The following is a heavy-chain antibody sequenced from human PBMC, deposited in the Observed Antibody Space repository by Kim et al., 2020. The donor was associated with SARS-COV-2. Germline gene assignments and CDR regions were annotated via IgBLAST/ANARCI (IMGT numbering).Heavy chain of an antibody. CDR3: ARGQGYSGNYFDY. J-gene: IGHJ4*02. D-gene: IGHD5-12*01. V-gene: IGHV1-46*01. Sequence: SAQKSPNRATNTRDTSPSTVYMGLSSLRSEDTAVYYCARGQGYSGNYFDYWGQGTLVTVSS.